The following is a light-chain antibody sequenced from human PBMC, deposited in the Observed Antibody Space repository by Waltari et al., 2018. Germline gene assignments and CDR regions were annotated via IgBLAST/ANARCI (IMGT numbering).Light chain of an antibody. CDR2: EVT. J-gene: IGLJ2*01. Sequence: SAVTQPPPASGSPGQSVTISCTGTDDDIGDYEYVSWYQQHPGKAPKVLIYEVTKRPSGVPDRFSGSKSGNTASLTVSGLQAEDEADYYCSSYAGRNIVIFGGGTKLTVL. CDR3: SSYAGRNIVI. V-gene: IGLV2-8*01. CDR1: DDDIGDYEY.